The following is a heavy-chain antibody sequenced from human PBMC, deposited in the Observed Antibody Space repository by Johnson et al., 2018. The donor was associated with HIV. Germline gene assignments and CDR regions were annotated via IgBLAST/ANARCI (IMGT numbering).Heavy chain of an antibody. V-gene: IGHV3-74*03. D-gene: IGHD2-21*01. CDR2: IYNDGSRT. J-gene: IGHJ3*01. CDR1: GFAFRTYW. CDR3: AKVDCGDDTCAGYDPFDL. Sequence: VQLVESGGGLVQPGGSLRLSCAASGFAFRTYWMVWVRQVPGKRPVWVARIYNDGSRTTYADSVRGRFTISRDNAKYTVDLQMNSLRVEDTAVYYCAKVDCGDDTCAGYDPFDLWGQGTMVTVS.